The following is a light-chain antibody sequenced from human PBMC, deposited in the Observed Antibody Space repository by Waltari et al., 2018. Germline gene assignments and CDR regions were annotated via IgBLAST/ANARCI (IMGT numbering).Light chain of an antibody. CDR2: EGS. J-gene: IGLJ2*01. CDR3: CSSAGSSTVVV. V-gene: IGLV2-23*03. Sequence: QSARTQPASVSGSPGQAITISGTGTSRDGGSNNRGSWYQQHPGKAPKLRIYEGSKRPSRVSNRFSGSKSGNTASLTISGLQAEAEADYSCCSSAGSSTVVVFGGGTTLTVL. CDR1: SRDGGSNNR.